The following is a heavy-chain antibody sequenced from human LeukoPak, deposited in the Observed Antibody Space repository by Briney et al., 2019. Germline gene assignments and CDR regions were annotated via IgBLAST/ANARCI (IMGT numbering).Heavy chain of an antibody. V-gene: IGHV7-4-1*01. CDR3: SKSVIGGQGGLYY. CDR2: INTNTRNP. D-gene: IGHD1-26*01. CDR1: GYTFTSYA. J-gene: IGHJ4*02. Sequence: GSVKVSCMASGYTFTSYAMNWVRQAPGQGLEGMGWINTNTRNPTYVQGLTGRFVFFLVSSVSTAYLQIRRLKAEETAVYYCSKSVIGGQGGLYYWGQRTLVTVSS.